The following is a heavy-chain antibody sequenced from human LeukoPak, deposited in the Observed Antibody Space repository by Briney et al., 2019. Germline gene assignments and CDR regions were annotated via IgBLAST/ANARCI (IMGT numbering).Heavy chain of an antibody. CDR3: ARGRYCSSTSCYGMVDY. D-gene: IGHD2-2*01. CDR1: GVSFSGYY. Sequence: PSETLSLTCAVYGVSFSGYYWSWIRQPPGKGLEWIGEINHSGSTNYNPSLKSRVTISVDTSKNQFSLKLSSVTAADTAVYYCARGRYCSSTSCYGMVDYWGQGTLVTVSS. CDR2: INHSGST. J-gene: IGHJ4*02. V-gene: IGHV4-34*01.